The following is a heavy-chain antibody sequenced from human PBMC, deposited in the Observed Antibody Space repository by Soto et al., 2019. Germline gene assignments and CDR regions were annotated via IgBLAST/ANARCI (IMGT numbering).Heavy chain of an antibody. CDR3: ARGVVAARPGNWFDP. J-gene: IGHJ5*02. CDR2: IYYSGST. V-gene: IGHV4-39*01. CDR1: GGSTSSSSYY. Sequence: PSETLSLTCTVSGGSTSSSSYYWGWIRQPPGKGLEWIGSIYYSGSTYYNPSLKSRVTISVDTSKNQFSLKLSSVTAADTAVYYCARGVVAARPGNWFDPWGQGTLVTVSS. D-gene: IGHD6-6*01.